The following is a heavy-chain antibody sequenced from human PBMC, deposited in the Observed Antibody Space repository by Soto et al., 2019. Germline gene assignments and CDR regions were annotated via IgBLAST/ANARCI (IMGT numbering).Heavy chain of an antibody. V-gene: IGHV1-69*13. CDR1: GGTFSSYA. CDR3: ATVPKRGCSSTSCSDAFDI. CDR2: IIPIFGTA. D-gene: IGHD2-2*01. Sequence: GASVKVSCKASGGTFSSYAISWVRQAPGQGLEWMGGIIPIFGTANYAQKFQGRVTITADESTSTAYTELSSLRSEDTAVYYCATVPKRGCSSTSCSDAFDIWGQGTMVTVSS. J-gene: IGHJ3*02.